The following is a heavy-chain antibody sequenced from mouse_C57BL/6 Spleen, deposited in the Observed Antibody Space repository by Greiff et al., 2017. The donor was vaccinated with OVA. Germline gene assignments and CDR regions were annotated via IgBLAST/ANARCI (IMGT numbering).Heavy chain of an antibody. CDR1: GYTFTSYW. CDR2: IDPSDSYT. V-gene: IGHV1-50*01. J-gene: IGHJ2*01. CDR3: ARRYSGYFDY. D-gene: IGHD2-12*01. Sequence: QVQLQQPGAELVKPGASVKLSCKASGYTFTSYWMQWVKQRPGQGLEWIGEIDPSDSYTNYNQKFKGKATLTVDTSSSTAYMQLSSLTSEDSAVYYCARRYSGYFDYWGQGTTLTVSS.